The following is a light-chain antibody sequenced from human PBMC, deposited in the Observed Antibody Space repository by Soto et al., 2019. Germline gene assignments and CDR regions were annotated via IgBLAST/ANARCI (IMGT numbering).Light chain of an antibody. Sequence: QSALTLPASVSGSPGQSITISCTGTSSDVGSYNLVSWYQQHPGKAPKLMIYEVSKRPSGVSNRFSGSKSGNTASLTISGLQAEDEADYYCCSYAGSSLYVFGTGTKLTVL. CDR3: CSYAGSSLYV. CDR1: SSDVGSYNL. CDR2: EVS. V-gene: IGLV2-23*02. J-gene: IGLJ1*01.